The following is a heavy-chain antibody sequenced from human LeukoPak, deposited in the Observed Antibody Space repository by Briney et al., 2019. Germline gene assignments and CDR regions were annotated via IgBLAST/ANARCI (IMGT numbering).Heavy chain of an antibody. D-gene: IGHD3-10*01. Sequence: SETLSLTCAVYGGSFSGYYWSWIRQPPGKGLEWIGYIYYSGSANYNPSLKSRVTISADTSKNQFSLKLSSVTAADTAAYYCARQGVYYGSGSWFDPWGQGTLVTVSS. CDR3: ARQGVYYGSGSWFDP. CDR1: GGSFSGYY. J-gene: IGHJ5*02. CDR2: IYYSGSA. V-gene: IGHV4-59*08.